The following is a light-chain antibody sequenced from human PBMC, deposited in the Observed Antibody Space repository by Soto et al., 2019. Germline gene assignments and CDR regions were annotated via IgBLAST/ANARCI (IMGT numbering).Light chain of an antibody. CDR3: QSYDSSVV. Sequence: QSVLTQPPSVSGAPGQRVTISCTGSSSNIGAGFDVHWYQQLPGTAPKLLIYRNTNRPSGVPDRFSGSKSDSSASLAITGLQAEDEADYYCQSYDSSVVFGTGTKLTVL. V-gene: IGLV1-40*01. CDR1: SSNIGAGFD. CDR2: RNT. J-gene: IGLJ1*01.